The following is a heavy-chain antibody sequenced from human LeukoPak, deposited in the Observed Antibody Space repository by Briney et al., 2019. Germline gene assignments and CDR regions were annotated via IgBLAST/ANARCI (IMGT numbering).Heavy chain of an antibody. CDR2: IYYSGST. Sequence: SETLSLTCTVSGGSISSYFWTWIRQPPGKGLEWIGYIYYSGSTNYNPSLKSRVTISVDTSKNQFSLKLSSVTAADTAVYYCARAGGYCSGGSCYSQFDPWGQGTLVTVSS. D-gene: IGHD2-15*01. CDR3: ARAGGYCSGGSCYSQFDP. CDR1: GGSISSYF. J-gene: IGHJ5*02. V-gene: IGHV4-59*01.